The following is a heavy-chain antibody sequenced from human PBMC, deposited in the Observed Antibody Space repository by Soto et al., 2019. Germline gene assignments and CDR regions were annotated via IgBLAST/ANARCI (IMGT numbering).Heavy chain of an antibody. J-gene: IGHJ6*02. CDR2: IIPIFGTA. CDR1: GGTFSSYA. V-gene: IGHV1-69*13. D-gene: IGHD2-15*01. Sequence: GASVKVSCKASGGTFSSYAISWVRQAPGQGLEWMGGIIPIFGTANYAQKFQGRVTITADESTSTAYMELSSLRSEDTAVYYCARHIVVVVAATHYYYGMDVCGQGTTVTVSS. CDR3: ARHIVVVVAATHYYYGMDV.